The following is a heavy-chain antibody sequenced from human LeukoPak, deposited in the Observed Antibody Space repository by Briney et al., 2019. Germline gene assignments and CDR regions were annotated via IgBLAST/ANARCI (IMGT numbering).Heavy chain of an antibody. CDR2: IYYSGST. CDR3: AREADFVWFDP. J-gene: IGHJ5*02. D-gene: IGHD3-3*01. Sequence: SETLSLAYADSDGSIRSNNWWSWVRQPPGKGLERIGEIYYSGSTNYNPSLKSRVTISVDKSKNQFSLKLSSVTAADTAVYYCAREADFVWFDPWGQGTLVTVSS. V-gene: IGHV4-4*02. CDR1: DGSIRSNNW.